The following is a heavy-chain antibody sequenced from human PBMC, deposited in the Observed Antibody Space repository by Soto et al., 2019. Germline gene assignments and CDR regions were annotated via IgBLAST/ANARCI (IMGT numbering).Heavy chain of an antibody. CDR1: GYIFVNYG. J-gene: IGHJ4*02. V-gene: IGHV1-3*01. Sequence: ASVKVSCKASGYIFVNYGIAWVRQAPGQGLEWMGWINADNGNTKYSQKFQGRVTITRDTSASTAYMELSSLRSEDTAVYYCARAVAVPADFDYWGQGTLVTVSS. CDR2: INADNGNT. CDR3: ARAVAVPADFDY. D-gene: IGHD6-19*01.